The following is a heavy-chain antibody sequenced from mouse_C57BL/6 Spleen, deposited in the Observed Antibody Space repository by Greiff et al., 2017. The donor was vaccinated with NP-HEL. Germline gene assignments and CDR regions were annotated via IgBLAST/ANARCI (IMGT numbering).Heavy chain of an antibody. CDR3: ARWGGYSNYGWFAY. D-gene: IGHD2-5*01. J-gene: IGHJ3*01. CDR2: IYPGSGST. V-gene: IGHV1-55*01. CDR1: GYTFTSYW. Sequence: QVQLKQSGAELVKPGASVKMSCKASGYTFTSYWITWVKQRPGQGLEWIGDIYPGSGSTTYNEKFKSKATLTVDTSSSTAYMQLSSLTSEDSAVYYCARWGGYSNYGWFAYWGQGTLVTVSA.